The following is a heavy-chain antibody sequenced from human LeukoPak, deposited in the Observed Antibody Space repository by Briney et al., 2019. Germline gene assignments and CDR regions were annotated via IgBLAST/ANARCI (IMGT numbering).Heavy chain of an antibody. D-gene: IGHD3-10*01. V-gene: IGHV3-20*04. Sequence: RGSLRLSCAASGFTFDDYGMSWVRQAPGKGLEWVSGINWNGGSTGYADSVKGRFTISRDNAKNSLYLQMNSLRAGDTAVYYCARDQRITMVRGVTRWFDPWGQGTLVTVSS. CDR1: GFTFDDYG. J-gene: IGHJ5*02. CDR2: INWNGGST. CDR3: ARDQRITMVRGVTRWFDP.